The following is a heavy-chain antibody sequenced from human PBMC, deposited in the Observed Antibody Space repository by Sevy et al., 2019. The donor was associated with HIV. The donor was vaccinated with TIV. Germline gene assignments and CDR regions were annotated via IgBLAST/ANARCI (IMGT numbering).Heavy chain of an antibody. CDR3: ARHGNWGFYDY. V-gene: IGHV4-59*08. D-gene: IGHD7-27*01. Sequence: SETLSLTCTVSGGSISSYYWSWIRQPPGKGLEWIGYIYYSGSTNYNPPPKSRVTISVDTSKNQFSLKLSSVTAADTAVYYCARHGNWGFYDYWGQGTLVTVSS. CDR2: IYYSGST. CDR1: GGSISSYY. J-gene: IGHJ4*02.